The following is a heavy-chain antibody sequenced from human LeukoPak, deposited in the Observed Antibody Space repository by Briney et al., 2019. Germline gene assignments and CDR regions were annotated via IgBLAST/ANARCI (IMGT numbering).Heavy chain of an antibody. V-gene: IGHV1-2*02. CDR2: INPDSGGT. CDR1: GYTFTGYY. Sequence: GASVKVSCKASGYTFTGYYMHWVRQAPGQGLEWMGWINPDSGGTNYAQKFQGRVTMTRDTSISTAYMELSRLRSDDTAVYYCARGEEWELGIFDYWGQGTLVTVSS. CDR3: ARGEEWELGIFDY. D-gene: IGHD1-26*01. J-gene: IGHJ4*02.